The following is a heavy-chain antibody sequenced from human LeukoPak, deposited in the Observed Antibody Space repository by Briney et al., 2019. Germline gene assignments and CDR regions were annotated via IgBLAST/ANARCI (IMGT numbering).Heavy chain of an antibody. CDR3: TSQYYDFWSGYYGNFDY. D-gene: IGHD3-3*01. J-gene: IGHJ4*02. Sequence: PSETLSLTCAVYGGSFSGYYWSWIRQAPGKGLEWVGRIKSKSDGGTTDYAAPVKGRFTISRDDSKNTLYLQMNSLKTEDTAVYYCTSQYYDFWSGYYGNFDYWGQGTLVTVSS. V-gene: IGHV3-15*01. CDR2: IKSKSDGGTT. CDR1: GGSFSGYY.